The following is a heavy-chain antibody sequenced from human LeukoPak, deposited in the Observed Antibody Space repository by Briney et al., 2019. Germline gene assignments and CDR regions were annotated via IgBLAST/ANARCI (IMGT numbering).Heavy chain of an antibody. Sequence: SETLSLTCAVYGGSFSGYYWSWIRQPPEKGLEWIGEINHSGSTNYNPSLKSRVTMSVDTSKNQFSLKLSSVTAADTAVYYCARLTGYSNYGRFDYWGQGTLVTVSS. J-gene: IGHJ4*02. CDR3: ARLTGYSNYGRFDY. CDR1: GGSFSGYY. CDR2: INHSGST. D-gene: IGHD4-11*01. V-gene: IGHV4-34*01.